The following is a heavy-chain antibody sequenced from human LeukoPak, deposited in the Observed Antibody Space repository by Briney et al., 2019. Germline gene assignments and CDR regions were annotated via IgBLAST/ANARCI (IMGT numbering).Heavy chain of an antibody. J-gene: IGHJ3*02. CDR1: GFTVSTNY. Sequence: GGSLRLSGAASGFTVSTNYMSWVRQAPGKGLEWVSVIYNGGSTYYADSVKGRFTISRDNSKNTLYLQMNSLRAEDTAVYYCARDIVGPPYDAFDIWGQGTMVTVPS. V-gene: IGHV3-66*01. CDR2: IYNGGST. CDR3: ARDIVGPPYDAFDI. D-gene: IGHD1-26*01.